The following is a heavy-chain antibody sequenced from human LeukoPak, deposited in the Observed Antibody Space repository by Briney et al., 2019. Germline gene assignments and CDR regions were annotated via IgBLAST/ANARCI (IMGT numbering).Heavy chain of an antibody. CDR2: ISPTGSTT. CDR3: ARGPNSNWSGLDF. V-gene: IGHV3-74*01. Sequence: GGFLRLSCTASGSSFSGHWMHWARQLPGKGLVWVSRISPTGSTTSYADSVKGRFTVSRDNAKNTLYLQVNNLRAEDTAVYYCARGPNSNWSGLDFWGQGTLLTVSS. J-gene: IGHJ4*02. D-gene: IGHD6-6*01. CDR1: GSSFSGHW.